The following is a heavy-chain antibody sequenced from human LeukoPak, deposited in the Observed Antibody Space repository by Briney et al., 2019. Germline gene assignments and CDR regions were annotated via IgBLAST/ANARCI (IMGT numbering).Heavy chain of an antibody. CDR3: ARAPYSSGWYYFDY. Sequence: GGSLRLSCAASGFTFSSYSMNWVRQAPGKGLEWVSSISSSSSYIYYADSVKGRFTISRDNAKNSLYLQMNGLRAEDTAVYYCARAPYSSGWYYFDYWGQGTLVTVSS. CDR1: GFTFSSYS. D-gene: IGHD6-19*01. V-gene: IGHV3-21*01. J-gene: IGHJ4*02. CDR2: ISSSSSYI.